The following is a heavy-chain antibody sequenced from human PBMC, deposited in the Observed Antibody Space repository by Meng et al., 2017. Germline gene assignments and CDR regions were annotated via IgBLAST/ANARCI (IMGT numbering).Heavy chain of an antibody. CDR2: ISYDGSNK. CDR1: GFTFSSYS. Sequence: GGSLRLSCAASGFTFSSYSMHWVRQAPGKGLEWVAVISYDGSNKYYADSVKGRFTISRDNAKNSLYLQMNSLRAEDTAVYYCAREYYCGSGSYYIYYYYYGMNVWGQGTTVTVSS. V-gene: IGHV3-30*07. J-gene: IGHJ6*02. D-gene: IGHD3-10*01. CDR3: AREYYCGSGSYYIYYYYYGMNV.